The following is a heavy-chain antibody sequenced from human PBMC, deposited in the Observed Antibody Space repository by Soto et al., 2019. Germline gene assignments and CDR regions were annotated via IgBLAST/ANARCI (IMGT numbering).Heavy chain of an antibody. J-gene: IGHJ2*01. CDR2: ISSSSSYI. CDR3: ARSGTYSWYFAL. D-gene: IGHD1-1*01. CDR1: GFTFSSYS. V-gene: IGHV3-21*01. Sequence: EVQLVESGGGLVKPGGSLRLSCAASGFTFSSYSMNWVRQAPGKGLEWVSSISSSSSYIYYADSVKGRFTISRDNAKNSLYLQMNSLRAEDTAVYYCARSGTYSWYFALWGRGTLVTVSS.